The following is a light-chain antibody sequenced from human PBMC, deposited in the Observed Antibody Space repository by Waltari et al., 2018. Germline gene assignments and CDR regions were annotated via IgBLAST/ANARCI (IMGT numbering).Light chain of an antibody. CDR1: STDVGSYNL. Sequence: QSALTQPAPVSGSPGQSITISCTGTSTDVGSYNLVSWYQQHPGKVPKLMIYEGSTRPSGVSIRFSGAKSGNTASLTISGLQAEDEADYYCCSYAGSYVVFGGGTKLTVL. CDR2: EGS. V-gene: IGLV2-23*01. J-gene: IGLJ2*01. CDR3: CSYAGSYVV.